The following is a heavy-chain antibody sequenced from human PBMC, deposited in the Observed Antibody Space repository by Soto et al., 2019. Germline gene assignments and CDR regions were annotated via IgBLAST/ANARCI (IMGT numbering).Heavy chain of an antibody. J-gene: IGHJ4*02. V-gene: IGHV3-30*18. CDR3: TKDTYYHDSSGYYVFDY. CDR1: GFSFSSYG. D-gene: IGHD3-22*01. Sequence: QVQLVESGGGVVQPGRSLRLCCAASGFSFSSYGMHWVRQAPGKGLEWVAVISYDGANKNFADSVKGRFTISRDNSDNTVYLQMNSLRDEDTAVYYCTKDTYYHDSSGYYVFDYWGQGTLDTVSS. CDR2: ISYDGANK.